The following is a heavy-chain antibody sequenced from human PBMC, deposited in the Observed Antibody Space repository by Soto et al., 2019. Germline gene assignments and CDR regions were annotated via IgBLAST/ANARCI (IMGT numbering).Heavy chain of an antibody. CDR3: ARGPKVEDYDYIWGLGAFDI. J-gene: IGHJ3*02. Sequence: QVQLVESGGGVVQPGRSLRLSCAASGFTFSSYGMHWVRQAPGKGLEWVAVIWYDGSNKYYADSVKGRFTISRDNSKNTLYLQMNSLRAEDTAVYYCARGPKVEDYDYIWGLGAFDIWGQGTMVTVSS. CDR1: GFTFSSYG. D-gene: IGHD3-16*01. CDR2: IWYDGSNK. V-gene: IGHV3-33*01.